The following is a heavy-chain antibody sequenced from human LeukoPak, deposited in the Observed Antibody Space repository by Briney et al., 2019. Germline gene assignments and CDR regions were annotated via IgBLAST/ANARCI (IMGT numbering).Heavy chain of an antibody. D-gene: IGHD5-18*01. V-gene: IGHV3-48*01. CDR3: ARESRYNYGYGLDY. J-gene: IGHJ4*02. CDR1: GFTFSSYS. Sequence: GGSLRLSCAASGFTFSSYSMNWVRQAPGKGLEWVSYISSSSSTIYYADSVKGRFTISRDNANNSLYLQMNSLRAEDTAVYYCARESRYNYGYGLDYWGQGTLVTVSS. CDR2: ISSSSSTI.